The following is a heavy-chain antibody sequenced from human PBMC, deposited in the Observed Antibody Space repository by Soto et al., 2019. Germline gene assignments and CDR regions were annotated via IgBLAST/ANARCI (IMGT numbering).Heavy chain of an antibody. V-gene: IGHV4-4*02. D-gene: IGHD2-15*01. Sequence: QVQLQESGPGLVKPSGTLSLTCAVSGGSISTNNWWSWVRRPPGKGLEWIGEIYQSGNTNYNSSLTTRITISIDKSRNEFSLNVRSVTAADTAVYYCARVMGVASGGPLAYWGQGALVSVSS. CDR2: IYQSGNT. CDR1: GGSISTNNW. J-gene: IGHJ4*02. CDR3: ARVMGVASGGPLAY.